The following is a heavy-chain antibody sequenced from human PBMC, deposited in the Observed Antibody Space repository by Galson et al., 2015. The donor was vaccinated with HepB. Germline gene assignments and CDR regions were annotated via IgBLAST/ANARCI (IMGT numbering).Heavy chain of an antibody. J-gene: IGHJ4*02. CDR3: AQAPLIAAAGSFDY. CDR2: VIPILDIA. Sequence: SVKVSCKASGGTFSSYTISWVRQAPGQGLEWMGRVIPILDIANYAQKFQGRVTITADKSTGTAYIELSSLRSEDTAVYYCAQAPLIAAAGSFDYWGQGTLVTVSS. CDR1: GGTFSSYT. D-gene: IGHD6-13*01. V-gene: IGHV1-69*02.